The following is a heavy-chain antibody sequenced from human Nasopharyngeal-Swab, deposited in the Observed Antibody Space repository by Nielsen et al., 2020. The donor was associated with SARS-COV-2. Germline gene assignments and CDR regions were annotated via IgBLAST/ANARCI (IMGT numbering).Heavy chain of an antibody. CDR2: MNPNSGNT. V-gene: IGHV1-8*01. D-gene: IGHD2-15*01. CDR3: ARDTRMRHYYYYGMDV. Sequence: ASVKVSCKASGYTFTSYDIHWVRQATGQGLEWMGWMNPNSGNTGYAQKFQGRVTMTRNTSISTAYMELSSLRSEDTAVYYCARDTRMRHYYYYGMDVWGQGTTVTVSS. CDR1: GYTFTSYD. J-gene: IGHJ6*02.